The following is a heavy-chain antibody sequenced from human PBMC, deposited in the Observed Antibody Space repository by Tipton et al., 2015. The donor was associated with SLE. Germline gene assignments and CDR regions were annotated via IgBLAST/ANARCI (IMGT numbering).Heavy chain of an antibody. D-gene: IGHD4/OR15-4a*01. CDR3: ARLITVGAKEARGFDY. J-gene: IGHJ4*02. CDR1: GYIFTTHW. CDR2: IYPGDSDT. V-gene: IGHV5-51*01. Sequence: QLVQSGAEVKKPGESLKISCKGSGYIFTTHWIGWVRQMPGRGLEWMGIIYPGDSDTRYSPSFRGQAIISTDKSISTAYLQWSSLKASDTAMYYCARLITVGAKEARGFDYWGQGTLVTVSS.